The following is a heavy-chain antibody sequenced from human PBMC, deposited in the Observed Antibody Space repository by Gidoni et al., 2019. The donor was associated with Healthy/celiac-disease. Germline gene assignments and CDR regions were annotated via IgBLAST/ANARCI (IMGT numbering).Heavy chain of an antibody. CDR3: ARVSVLRYFDWRALYGMDV. D-gene: IGHD3-9*01. V-gene: IGHV4-4*02. Sequence: QVQLQESGPGLVKPSGTLSLTCAVSGGSISSSNWWSWVRQPPGKGLEWIGEIYHSGSTNYNPSLKSRVTISVDKSKNQFSLKLSSVTAADTAVYYCARVSVLRYFDWRALYGMDVWGQGTTVTVSS. CDR1: GGSISSSNW. CDR2: IYHSGST. J-gene: IGHJ6*02.